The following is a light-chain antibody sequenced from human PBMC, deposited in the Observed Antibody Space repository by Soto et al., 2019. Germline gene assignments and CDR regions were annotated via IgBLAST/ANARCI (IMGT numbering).Light chain of an antibody. CDR1: QTISNN. CDR2: GAS. V-gene: IGKV3-15*01. Sequence: EIVMTQSPATLSVSPGERATLSCRASQTISNNLAWYQQKPGQAPRLLIYGASPRASGIPARFSGRGSGTEFTLTISSLQSEDFAVYYCQQYNMWPLHTFGQGTKLEIK. J-gene: IGKJ2*01. CDR3: QQYNMWPLHT.